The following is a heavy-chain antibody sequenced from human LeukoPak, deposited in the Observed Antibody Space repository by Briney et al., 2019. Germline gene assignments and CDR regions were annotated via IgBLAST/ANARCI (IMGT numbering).Heavy chain of an antibody. J-gene: IGHJ4*02. D-gene: IGHD6-13*01. CDR3: ARGSSSFVY. CDR1: GGSISSGSYY. V-gene: IGHV4-61*02. CDR2: IYTSGST. Sequence: SETLSLTCTASGGSISSGSYYWSWIRQPAGQGLEWIGRIYTSGSTNYNPSLKSRVTISVDTSKNQFSLKLSSVTAADTAVYYCARGSSSFVYWGQGTLVTVSS.